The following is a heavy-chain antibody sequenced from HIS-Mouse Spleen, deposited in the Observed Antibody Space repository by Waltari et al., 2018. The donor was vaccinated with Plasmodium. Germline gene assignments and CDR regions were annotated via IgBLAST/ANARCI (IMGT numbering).Heavy chain of an antibody. CDR3: ARVNSGSYYWFDP. CDR2: ISSSSSTI. D-gene: IGHD1-26*01. V-gene: IGHV3-48*01. CDR1: GFTFISSG. Sequence: EVQLVESGGGLVQQGGFLRLSWAAFGFTFISSGMYWGRRAPGKGLEWVSYISSSSSTIYYADSVKGRFTISRDNAKNSLYLQMNSLRAEDTAVYYCARVNSGSYYWFDPWGQGTLVTVSS. J-gene: IGHJ5*02.